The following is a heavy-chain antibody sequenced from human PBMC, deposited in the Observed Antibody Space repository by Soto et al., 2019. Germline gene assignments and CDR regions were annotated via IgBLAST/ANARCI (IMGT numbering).Heavy chain of an antibody. V-gene: IGHV1-18*01. CDR3: ARRTSSAWYFCDD. Sequence: ASVKVSCKASGYTFTSYGLSWGRQAPGQGLEWMGWISTYNGNTNYAQNFQGRVSMTTDSSTTTAYMELRNLRSDDTAVYYGARRTSSAWYFCDDWGLGSLVTVSS. D-gene: IGHD6-19*01. CDR1: GYTFTSYG. J-gene: IGHJ4*02. CDR2: ISTYNGNT.